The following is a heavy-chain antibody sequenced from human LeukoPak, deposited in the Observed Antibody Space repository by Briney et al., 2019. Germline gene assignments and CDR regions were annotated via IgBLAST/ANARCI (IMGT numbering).Heavy chain of an antibody. CDR1: GVSISSYY. Sequence: SEALSLTCTVSGVSISSYYWSWIRQPPGKGLEWIGYIYYSGSTNYNPSLKSRVTISVDTSKNQFSLKLSSVTAADTAVYYCARDVTYSSSWYWFDPWGQGTLVTVSS. J-gene: IGHJ5*02. CDR2: IYYSGST. D-gene: IGHD6-13*01. V-gene: IGHV4-59*01. CDR3: ARDVTYSSSWYWFDP.